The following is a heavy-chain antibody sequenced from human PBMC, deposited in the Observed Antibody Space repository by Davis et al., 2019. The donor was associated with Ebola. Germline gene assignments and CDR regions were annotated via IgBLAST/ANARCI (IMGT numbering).Heavy chain of an antibody. Sequence: SVQVSCKTSGDTFSSFAISWVRQAPGQGLEWMGGIIPIFGTANYAQKFQGRVTITADESTSTAYMELSSLRSEDTAVYYCASATRTAYYYYYMDVWGKGTTVTVSS. CDR3: ASATRTAYYYYYMDV. J-gene: IGHJ6*03. V-gene: IGHV1-69*13. CDR1: GDTFSSFA. CDR2: IIPIFGTA. D-gene: IGHD1-14*01.